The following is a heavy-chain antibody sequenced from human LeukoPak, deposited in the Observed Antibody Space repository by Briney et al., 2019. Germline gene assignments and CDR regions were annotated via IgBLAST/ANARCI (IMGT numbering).Heavy chain of an antibody. V-gene: IGHV4-34*01. CDR3: AISEITMVQGAPPHFDY. CDR2: IYYSGST. CDR1: GGSFSGYY. J-gene: IGHJ4*02. D-gene: IGHD3-10*01. Sequence: PSETLSLTCAVYGGSFSGYYWSWIRQPPGKGLEWIGSIYYSGSTYYNPSLKSRVTISVDTSKNQFSLKLSSVTAADTAVYYCAISEITMVQGAPPHFDYWGQGTLVTVSS.